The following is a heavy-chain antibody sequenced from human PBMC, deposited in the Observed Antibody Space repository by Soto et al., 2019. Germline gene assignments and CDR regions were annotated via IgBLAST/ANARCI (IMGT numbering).Heavy chain of an antibody. CDR2: IYYSGRT. J-gene: IGHJ4*02. Sequence: SETLSLTCIFSCESISSSSYYWGWIRQPPGKGLEWIGSIYYSGRTYYNPSFKSRVTISIDTSKNQFSLKLSSVTATDTAVYYCARQRTTVVTQAYFDHWGQGALVTVSS. CDR3: ARQRTTVVTQAYFDH. CDR1: CESISSSSYY. D-gene: IGHD2-21*02. V-gene: IGHV4-39*01.